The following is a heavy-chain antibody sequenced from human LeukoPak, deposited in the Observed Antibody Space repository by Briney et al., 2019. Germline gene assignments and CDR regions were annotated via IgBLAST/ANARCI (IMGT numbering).Heavy chain of an antibody. CDR1: GGSVSSYY. J-gene: IGHJ4*02. V-gene: IGHV4-59*02. CDR2: IYYSGST. Sequence: SETLSLTCTVSGGSVSSYYWSWIRQPPGKGLEWIGYIYYSGSTNYNPPLKSRVTISVDTSKNQFSLKLSSVTAADTAVYYCAYYDSSGFLDYWGQGTLVTVSS. D-gene: IGHD3-22*01. CDR3: AYYDSSGFLDY.